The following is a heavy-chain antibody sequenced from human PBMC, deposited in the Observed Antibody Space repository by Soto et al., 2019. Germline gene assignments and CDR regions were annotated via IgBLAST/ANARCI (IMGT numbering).Heavy chain of an antibody. D-gene: IGHD4-17*01. CDR1: GGTFSSYA. CDR2: IIPIFGTA. V-gene: IGHV1-69*13. Sequence: SVKVSCKASGGTFSSYAISWVRQAPGQGLEWMGGIIPIFGTANYAQKFQGRVTITADESTSTAYMELSSLRSEDTAVYYCAIPKGRLRGGDDAFDIWGQGTMVTVSS. CDR3: AIPKGRLRGGDDAFDI. J-gene: IGHJ3*02.